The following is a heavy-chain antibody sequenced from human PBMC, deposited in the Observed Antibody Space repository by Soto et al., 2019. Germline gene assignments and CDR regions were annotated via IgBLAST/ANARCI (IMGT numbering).Heavy chain of an antibody. D-gene: IGHD3-22*01. CDR1: GGSISGSSYY. Sequence: SETLSLTCTVSGGSISGSSYYWGWIRQPPGKGLEWIGIIYYGGSTYCNPSLKSRVTISVDTSKNQFSLKLSSVTAADTAVYYCARLQTLYYYDSSGYVYGLNWFDPWGQGTLVTVSS. CDR2: IYYGGST. V-gene: IGHV4-39*01. J-gene: IGHJ5*02. CDR3: ARLQTLYYYDSSGYVYGLNWFDP.